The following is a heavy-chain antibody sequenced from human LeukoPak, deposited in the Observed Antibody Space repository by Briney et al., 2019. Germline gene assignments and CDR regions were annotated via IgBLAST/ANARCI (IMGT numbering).Heavy chain of an antibody. D-gene: IGHD6-19*01. CDR3: ASSAGALIDC. V-gene: IGHV3-33*01. CDR1: GFTFSNYD. Sequence: AGGSLRLSCAASGFTFSNYDMHWVRQAPGKGREWVAVIWFDGSNKFYADSVKGRFTISRDNSKNTLYLQMNSLRAEDTAVYYCASSAGALIDCWGQGTLVIVSS. CDR2: IWFDGSNK. J-gene: IGHJ4*02.